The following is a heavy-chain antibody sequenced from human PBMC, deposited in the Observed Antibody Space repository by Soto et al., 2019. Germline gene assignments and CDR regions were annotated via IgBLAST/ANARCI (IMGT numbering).Heavy chain of an antibody. CDR2: IIPMFGTT. CDR1: GGTFSSHA. V-gene: IGHV1-69*01. D-gene: IGHD6-13*01. CDR3: ARAAIHGSSWYFWFDP. Sequence: QVQLVQSGSEVKMPGSSVKVSCKTSGGTFSSHAINLVRQVPGQGLEWMGGIIPMFGTTNYAQKFKGRVTISADESTSTAYMELSSLRSEDAAVYYCARAAIHGSSWYFWFDPWGQGTLVTVSS. J-gene: IGHJ5*02.